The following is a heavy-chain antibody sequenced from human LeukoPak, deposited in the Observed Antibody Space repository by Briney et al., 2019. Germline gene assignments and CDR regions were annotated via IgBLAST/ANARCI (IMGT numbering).Heavy chain of an antibody. CDR2: INHSGST. V-gene: IGHV4-39*07. CDR1: GGSISSGGYY. D-gene: IGHD5-24*01. Sequence: PSETLSLTCTVSGGSISSGGYYWSWIRQPPGKGLEWIGEINHSGSTNYNPSLKSRVTISVDTSKNQFSLKLSSVTAADTAVYYCARKKKATAYYFDYWGQGTLVTVSS. J-gene: IGHJ4*02. CDR3: ARKKKATAYYFDY.